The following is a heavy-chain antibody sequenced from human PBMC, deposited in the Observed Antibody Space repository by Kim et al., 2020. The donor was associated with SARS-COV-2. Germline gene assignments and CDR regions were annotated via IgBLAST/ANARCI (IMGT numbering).Heavy chain of an antibody. J-gene: IGHJ3*02. V-gene: IGHV3-73*01. CDR3: TRVAYSGSYTTLGAFDI. Sequence: VKGRFTISRDDSKNTAYLQMNSLKTEDTAVYYCTRVAYSGSYTTLGAFDIWGQGTMVTVSS. D-gene: IGHD1-26*01.